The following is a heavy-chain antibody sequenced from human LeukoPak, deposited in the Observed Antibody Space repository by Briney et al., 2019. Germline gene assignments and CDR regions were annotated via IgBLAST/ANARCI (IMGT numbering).Heavy chain of an antibody. CDR2: IKYDGSAT. V-gene: IGHV3-74*01. J-gene: IGHJ4*02. Sequence: GGSLRLSCAASGFTFSNYWMHWIRQVPGKGLVWVSHIKYDGSATNYADSVKGRFTISRDNAKNTLYLQMNSLRAEDTAVYYCVSGSLQSGYNFDYWGQGALVTVSS. CDR3: VSGSLQSGYNFDY. D-gene: IGHD3-3*01. CDR1: GFTFSNYW.